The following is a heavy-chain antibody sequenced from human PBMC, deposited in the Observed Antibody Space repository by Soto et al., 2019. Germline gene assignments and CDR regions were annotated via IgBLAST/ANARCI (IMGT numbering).Heavy chain of an antibody. V-gene: IGHV1-69*13. CDR3: ARHLKELESFFGV. CDR1: GGTFSSYA. D-gene: IGHD3-3*01. CDR2: IIPIFGTA. Sequence: GASVKVSCKASGGTFSSYAISWVRQAPGQGLEWMGGIIPIFGTANYAQKFQGRVTITADESTSTAYMELSSLRSEDTAVYYCARHLKELESFFGVWGQGTTVTVSS. J-gene: IGHJ6*02.